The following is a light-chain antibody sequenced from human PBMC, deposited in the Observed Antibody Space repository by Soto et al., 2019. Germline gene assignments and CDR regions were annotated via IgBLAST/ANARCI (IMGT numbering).Light chain of an antibody. CDR3: QQYDNWPPT. CDR2: DGS. V-gene: IGKV3-20*01. J-gene: IGKJ5*01. Sequence: VLTQSPGILSLSPGERATLSCRASQSVGSNYLAWYQQKPGQPPRLVIYDGSNRARGIPDRFSGSGSGTDFTLTISTLEPEDFAVYYCQQYDNWPPTFGQGTRLEIK. CDR1: QSVGSNY.